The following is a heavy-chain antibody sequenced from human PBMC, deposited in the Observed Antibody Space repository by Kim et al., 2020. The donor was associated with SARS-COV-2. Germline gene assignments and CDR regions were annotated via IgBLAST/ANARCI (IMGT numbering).Heavy chain of an antibody. CDR3: AKEIHYDSSGYDY. Sequence: GGSLRLSCAASGFTFSSYGMHWVRQAPGKGLEWVAVISYDGSNKYYADSVKGRFTISRDNSKNTLYLQMNSLRAEDTAVYYCAKEIHYDSSGYDYWGQGTLVTVSS. D-gene: IGHD3-22*01. CDR2: ISYDGSNK. V-gene: IGHV3-30*18. J-gene: IGHJ4*02. CDR1: GFTFSSYG.